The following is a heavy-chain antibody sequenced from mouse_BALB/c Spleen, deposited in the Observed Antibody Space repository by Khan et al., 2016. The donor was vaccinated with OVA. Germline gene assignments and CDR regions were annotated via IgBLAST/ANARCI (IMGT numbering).Heavy chain of an antibody. Sequence: QVQLQQSGAELARPGASVKMSCKASGYTFTSYTIHWVKQRPGQGLEWIGYINPTNIYTNSNQKFRDKATLTADKSSRTAYMQLSSLTSEDSAVYYWSRVGPYHGNYGAWLAYRGQGTLVTVAA. D-gene: IGHD2-10*01. CDR1: GYTFTSYT. CDR2: INPTNIYT. CDR3: SRVGPYHGNYGAWLAY. J-gene: IGHJ3*01. V-gene: IGHV1-4*01.